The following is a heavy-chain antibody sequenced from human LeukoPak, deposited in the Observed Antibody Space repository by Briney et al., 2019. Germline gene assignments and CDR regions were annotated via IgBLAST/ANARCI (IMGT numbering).Heavy chain of an antibody. J-gene: IGHJ5*02. Sequence: PGGSLRLSCTASGFTFGDYAMSWVRQAPGKGLEWVGFIRSKAYGGTSEYAASVRDRFTISRDDSKSFAYLQMNSLKTEDTAVYYCTRQQWPEYNWFDPWGQGTLVTVSS. CDR2: IRSKAYGGTS. D-gene: IGHD6-19*01. V-gene: IGHV3-49*04. CDR3: TRQQWPEYNWFDP. CDR1: GFTFGDYA.